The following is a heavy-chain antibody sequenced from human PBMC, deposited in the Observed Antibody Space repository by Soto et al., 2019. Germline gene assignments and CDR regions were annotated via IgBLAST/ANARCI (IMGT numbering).Heavy chain of an antibody. D-gene: IGHD1-7*01. CDR1: GGSISSGDYY. CDR2: IYYSGST. J-gene: IGHJ6*02. Sequence: QVQLQESGPGLVKPSQTLSLTCTVSGGSISSGDYYWSWIRQPPGKGLEWIGYIYYSGSTYYNPSLKSRVTISVDTSKNQFSLKLSSVTAADTAVYYCARQERGVITGTTGMDVWGQGTTVTVSS. V-gene: IGHV4-30-4*01. CDR3: ARQERGVITGTTGMDV.